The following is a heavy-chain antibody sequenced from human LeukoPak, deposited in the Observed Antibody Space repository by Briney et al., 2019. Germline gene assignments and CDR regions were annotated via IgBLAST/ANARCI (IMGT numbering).Heavy chain of an antibody. V-gene: IGHV4-59*01. CDR1: GGSINRYY. J-gene: IGHJ4*02. CDR2: IYYSGST. D-gene: IGHD3-10*01. Sequence: SETLSLTCTVSGGSINRYYWSWIRQPPGKGLEWIGYIYYSGSTNYNPSLKSRVTISVDTSKNQFSLKLSSVTAADTAVYYCALNYYGSGGTFDYWGQGTLVTVSS. CDR3: ALNYYGSGGTFDY.